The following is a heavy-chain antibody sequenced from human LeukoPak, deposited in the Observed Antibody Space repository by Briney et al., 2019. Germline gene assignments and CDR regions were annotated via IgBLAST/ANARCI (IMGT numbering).Heavy chain of an antibody. CDR1: GFTFSNYY. D-gene: IGHD2-8*02. J-gene: IGHJ4*02. V-gene: IGHV3-11*01. CDR2: ISGSGGVI. Sequence: PGGSLRLSCEASGFTFSNYYMTWVRQAPGRGLESLSYISGSGGVIYYAGSVKGRFTISRDNAKNSLYLQMNSLRAEDTAVYYCAADITGYFDYWGQGALVTVSS. CDR3: AADITGYFDY.